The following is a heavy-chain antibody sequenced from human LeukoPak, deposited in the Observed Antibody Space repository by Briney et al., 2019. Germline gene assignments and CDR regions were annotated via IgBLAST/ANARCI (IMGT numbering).Heavy chain of an antibody. CDR2: INNSGST. CDR1: GGSFSGYY. J-gene: IGHJ6*03. D-gene: IGHD6-6*01. CDR3: ARRRGSSSRGPKPGGYYYYYYYMDV. V-gene: IGHV4-34*01. Sequence: SETLSLTCAVYGGSFSGYYWSWIRQPPGKGLEWIGEINNSGSTNYHPSLKIRVTISVDTSKNQFSLKLSSVTAADTAVYYCARRRGSSSRGPKPGGYYYYYYYMDVWGKGTTVTVSS.